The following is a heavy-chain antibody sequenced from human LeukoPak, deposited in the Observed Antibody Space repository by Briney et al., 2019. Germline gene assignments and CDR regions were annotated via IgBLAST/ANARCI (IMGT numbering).Heavy chain of an antibody. CDR2: ISSSSDYI. D-gene: IGHD3-22*01. J-gene: IGHJ4*02. V-gene: IGHV3-21*01. CDR3: AGHYYDSSGYYYRYYFDY. Sequence: GGSLRLSCAASGFIFSRYWMNWVRQAPGKGLEWVSSISSSSDYIYYADSVKGRFTISSDNAKNSMYLQMNSLRAEDTAVYYCAGHYYDSSGYYYRYYFDYWGQGTLVTVSS. CDR1: GFIFSRYW.